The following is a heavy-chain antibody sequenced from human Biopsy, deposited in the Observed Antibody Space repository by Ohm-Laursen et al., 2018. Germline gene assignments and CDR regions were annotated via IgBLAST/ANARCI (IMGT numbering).Heavy chain of an antibody. D-gene: IGHD4/OR15-4a*01. CDR3: ARGPYGDNAGAFDV. J-gene: IGHJ3*01. CDR2: IYQSGST. CDR1: GGSFRGYY. Sequence: SETLSLTCAVYGGSFRGYYWSWIRQPPGKGLEWIGEIYQSGSTNYKPSLKSRVTISVDKSKNHFSLRLTSVTAADTATYFCARGPYGDNAGAFDVWGQGTVVTVSS. V-gene: IGHV4-34*01.